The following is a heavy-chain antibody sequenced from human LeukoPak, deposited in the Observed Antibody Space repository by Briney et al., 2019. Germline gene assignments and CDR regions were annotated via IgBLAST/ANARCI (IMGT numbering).Heavy chain of an antibody. Sequence: SETLSLTCAVYGGSFSGYYWRWLRQPTGKGLECNGEIYHSGSTNYNPSLKSRVTISVDTSKNQFSLKLSSVTAADTAVYYCARVRGVKGFNYYYYYMDVWGKGTTVTVSS. CDR3: ARVRGVKGFNYYYYYMDV. D-gene: IGHD3-10*01. J-gene: IGHJ6*03. CDR2: IYHSGST. CDR1: GGSFSGYY. V-gene: IGHV4-34*01.